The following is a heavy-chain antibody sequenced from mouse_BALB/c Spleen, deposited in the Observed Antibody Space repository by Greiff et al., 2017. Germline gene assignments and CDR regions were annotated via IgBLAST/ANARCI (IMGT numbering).Heavy chain of an antibody. Sequence: EVKLMESGGGLVQPGGSRKLSCAASGFTFSSFGMHWVRQAPEKGLEWVAYISSGSSTIYYADTVKGRFTISRDNPKNTLFLQMTSLRSEDTAMYYCARSYGNYGRFDYWGQGTTLTVSS. J-gene: IGHJ2*01. CDR3: ARSYGNYGRFDY. V-gene: IGHV5-17*02. CDR2: ISSGSSTI. CDR1: GFTFSSFG. D-gene: IGHD2-1*01.